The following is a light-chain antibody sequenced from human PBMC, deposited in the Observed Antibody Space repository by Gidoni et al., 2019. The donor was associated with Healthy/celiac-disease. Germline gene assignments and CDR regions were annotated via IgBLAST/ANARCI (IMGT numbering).Light chain of an antibody. V-gene: IGLV2-14*01. CDR1: SSDVGGYNY. CDR2: DVS. CDR3: SSYTSSSTL. Sequence: QSPLTQPASVSGSPGQSITIPCTGTSSDVGGYNYVSWYQQPPGKAPKLMIYDVSTRPSGVSNRFSGSKSGNTASLTISGLQAEDEADYYCSSYTSSSTLFGGGTKLTVL. J-gene: IGLJ2*01.